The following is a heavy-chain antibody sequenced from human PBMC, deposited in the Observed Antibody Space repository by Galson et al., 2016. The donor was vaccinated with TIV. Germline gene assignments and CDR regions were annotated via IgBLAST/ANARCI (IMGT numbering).Heavy chain of an antibody. CDR1: GFTFIDFA. J-gene: IGHJ6*02. Sequence: SLRLSCAASGFTFIDFAMHWVRQAPGKGLEWVSSISATGGSTYYADSVKGRFTTSRDNSKDQLYLQINSLSAEDTAVYYCAKTIAVSGVLINYFYYGMDVWGHGTTVTVSS. CDR2: ISATGGST. CDR3: AKTIAVSGVLINYFYYGMDV. V-gene: IGHV3-23*01. D-gene: IGHD3-3*01.